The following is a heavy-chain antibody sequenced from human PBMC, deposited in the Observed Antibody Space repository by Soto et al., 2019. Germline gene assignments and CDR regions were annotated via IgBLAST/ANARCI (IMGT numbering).Heavy chain of an antibody. CDR3: ARQSGYDYVFDY. Sequence: VQLVQSGAEVKKPGASVKVSCKASGYTFTGYYIHWVRQAPGQGLEWMGWINPNNGDTNYAQKFQGRVSMTRDTSTSTAYMELSSLRFDDTAVYYCARQSGYDYVFDYWGQGTLVTVSS. J-gene: IGHJ4*02. CDR2: INPNNGDT. V-gene: IGHV1-2*02. D-gene: IGHD5-12*01. CDR1: GYTFTGYY.